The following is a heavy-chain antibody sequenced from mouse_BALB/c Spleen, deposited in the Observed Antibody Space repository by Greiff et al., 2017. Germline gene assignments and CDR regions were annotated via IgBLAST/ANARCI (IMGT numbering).Heavy chain of an antibody. V-gene: IGHV7-3*02. CDR2: IRNKANGYTT. J-gene: IGHJ3*01. CDR1: GFTFTDYY. D-gene: IGHD1-2*01. CDR3: ARDNYGHPAY. Sequence: EVQRVESGGGLVQPGGSLRLSCATSGFTFTDYYMSWVRQPPGKALEWLGFIRNKANGYTTEYSASVKGRFTISRDNSQSILYLQMNTLRAEDSATYYCARDNYGHPAYWGQGTLVTVSA.